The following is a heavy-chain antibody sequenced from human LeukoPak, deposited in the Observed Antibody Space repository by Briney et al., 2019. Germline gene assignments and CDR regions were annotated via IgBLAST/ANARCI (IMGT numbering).Heavy chain of an antibody. CDR2: ITLSSTTI. D-gene: IGHD4-17*01. V-gene: IGHV3-48*04. CDR1: GFTFSDYN. J-gene: IGHJ6*03. CDR3: AREGSMTTVTKMAVFTYYYYYYMDV. Sequence: GGSLRLSCAASGFTFSDYNMNWVRQAPGKGLEWVSYITLSSTTIYYADSVKGRFTISRDNAKNSLYLQMNSLRAEDTAVYYCAREGSMTTVTKMAVFTYYYYYYMDVWGKGTTVTISS.